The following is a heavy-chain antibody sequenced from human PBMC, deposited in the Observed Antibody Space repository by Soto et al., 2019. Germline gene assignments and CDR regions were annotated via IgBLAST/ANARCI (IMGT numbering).Heavy chain of an antibody. Sequence: SETLSLTCAIYGASLGGFHWTWLRQAPGKGLEWIGELIHGGSTNYNPSLKSRVSFSLDTSKNQFSLHLMSVTAADTAVYYCARSPLGYDYVRQTWREVGDSFDIWRRGTIVTVSS. CDR3: ARSPLGYDYVRQTWREVGDSFDI. V-gene: IGHV4-34*12. CDR1: GASLGGFH. D-gene: IGHD3-16*01. CDR2: LIHGGST. J-gene: IGHJ3*02.